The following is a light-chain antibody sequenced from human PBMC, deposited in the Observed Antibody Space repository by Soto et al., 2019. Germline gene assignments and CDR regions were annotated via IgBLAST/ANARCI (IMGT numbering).Light chain of an antibody. J-gene: IGKJ2*01. Sequence: EIVLTQSPAILSMSPGERATLSCRASQSVSSYFAWYQQKPGQAPRLLIYDASNRATGVPARFSGSGSGTDFTLTISRLEPEDFAVYYCQQYGTSPFTFGQGTKLEIK. CDR1: QSVSSY. CDR2: DAS. V-gene: IGKV3-11*01. CDR3: QQYGTSPFT.